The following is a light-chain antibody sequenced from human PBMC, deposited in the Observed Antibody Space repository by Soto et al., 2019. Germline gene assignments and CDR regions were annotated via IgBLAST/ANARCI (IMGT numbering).Light chain of an antibody. CDR1: QSVNNY. CDR3: QQRRNWPIT. V-gene: IGKV3-11*01. CDR2: DTS. Sequence: EIVLTQSPATLSLSPGERATLSCRASQSVNNYLAWYQQKPGQAPRLLIFDTSNRATGIPARFTGSGSGTAFTLTISSLEPEDFAVYYCQQRRNWPITFGQGTRLEIK. J-gene: IGKJ5*01.